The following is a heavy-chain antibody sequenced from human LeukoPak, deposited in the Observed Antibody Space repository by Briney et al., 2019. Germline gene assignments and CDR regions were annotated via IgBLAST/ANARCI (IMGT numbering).Heavy chain of an antibody. J-gene: IGHJ4*02. D-gene: IGHD5-24*01. CDR3: ARGRAGYGVFCYFDY. CDR2: INNSGST. V-gene: IGHV4-34*01. Sequence: SETLSLTCAVYGGSFSGYYWSWIRPPPGKGLEWIGEINNSGSTNYKPSLKSRVTISVDTSKNQFSLRLSSVTAADTAVYYCARGRAGYGVFCYFDYWGQGTLVTVSS. CDR1: GGSFSGYY.